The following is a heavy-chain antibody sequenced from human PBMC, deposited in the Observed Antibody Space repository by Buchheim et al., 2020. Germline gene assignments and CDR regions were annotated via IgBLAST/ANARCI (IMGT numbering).Heavy chain of an antibody. Sequence: QLQLQESGPGLVKPSETLSLTCTVSGGSISSSSYYWGWIRQPPGKGLEWIGSIYYSGSTYYNPSLKSRVTISVDTSKNQFSLKLSSVTAADTAVYYCARHGTNYDFWSGYYRFGRYYFDYWGQGTL. CDR2: IYYSGST. J-gene: IGHJ4*02. V-gene: IGHV4-39*01. D-gene: IGHD3-3*01. CDR1: GGSISSSSYY. CDR3: ARHGTNYDFWSGYYRFGRYYFDY.